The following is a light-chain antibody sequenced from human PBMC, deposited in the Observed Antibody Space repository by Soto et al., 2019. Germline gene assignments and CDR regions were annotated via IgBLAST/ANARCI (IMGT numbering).Light chain of an antibody. CDR2: DVS. V-gene: IGLV2-11*01. CDR3: CSYAGNYTFYV. CDR1: SSDVGGYNY. Sequence: QSVLTQPRSVSGSPGQSVTISCTGTSSDVGGYNYVSWYQQHPGKAPKLMIYDVSKRPSGVPDRFSGSKSGNTASLTISGLKAEDEADYYCCSYAGNYTFYVFGTGTKLTVL. J-gene: IGLJ1*01.